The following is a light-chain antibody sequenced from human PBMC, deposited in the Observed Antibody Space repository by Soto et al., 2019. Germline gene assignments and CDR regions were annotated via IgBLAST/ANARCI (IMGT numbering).Light chain of an antibody. CDR3: QQYGSSPWT. J-gene: IGKJ1*01. CDR2: GAS. V-gene: IGKV3-20*01. CDR1: QTIRSNY. Sequence: ETVLTQSPGTLSLSPGERATLSCRASQTIRSNYLAWYRQTPGQAPRLLIYGASNRATGIADRFSGSGSGKDFTLIIIRLEPEDFALYYCQQYGSSPWTFGQGTKVEIK.